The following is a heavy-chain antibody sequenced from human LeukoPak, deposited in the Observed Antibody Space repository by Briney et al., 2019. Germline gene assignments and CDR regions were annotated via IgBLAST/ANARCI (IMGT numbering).Heavy chain of an antibody. V-gene: IGHV1-69*13. Sequence: ASVKVSCKASGGPFSSYAISWVRQAPGQGLEWMGGIIPMFDSENYAQKFQGRVTITADESTSTAYMELSSLRSEDTAVYYCATDTTITAAGNLTYWGQGTLVTVSS. J-gene: IGHJ4*02. D-gene: IGHD6-13*01. CDR2: IIPMFDSE. CDR3: ATDTTITAAGNLTY. CDR1: GGPFSSYA.